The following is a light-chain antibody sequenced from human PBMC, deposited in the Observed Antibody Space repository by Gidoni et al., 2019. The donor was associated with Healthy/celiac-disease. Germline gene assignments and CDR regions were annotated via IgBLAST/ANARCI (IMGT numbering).Light chain of an antibody. CDR3: QQRSNWPPWVT. Sequence: LSPGERATLSCRASQSVSSYLAWYQQKPGQAPRLLIYDASNRATGIPARFSGSGSGTDFTLTISSLEPEDFAVYYCQQRSNWPPWVTFAGXTKVEIK. J-gene: IGKJ4*01. V-gene: IGKV3-11*01. CDR1: QSVSSY. CDR2: DAS.